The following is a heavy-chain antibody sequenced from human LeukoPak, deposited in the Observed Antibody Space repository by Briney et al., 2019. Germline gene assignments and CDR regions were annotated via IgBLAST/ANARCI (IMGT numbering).Heavy chain of an antibody. Sequence: PGGSLRLSCAASGFTFSNYAMTWVRQAPGKGLEWVSGVSGNGGNTYYADSVKGRFTISRDNPKNTLYLQMNSLRGDDTALYYCARDQFCGRDNCYTPLNEDYWGQGTLVTVSS. CDR3: ARDQFCGRDNCYTPLNEDY. D-gene: IGHD2-2*02. V-gene: IGHV3-23*01. CDR2: VSGNGGNT. CDR1: GFTFSNYA. J-gene: IGHJ4*02.